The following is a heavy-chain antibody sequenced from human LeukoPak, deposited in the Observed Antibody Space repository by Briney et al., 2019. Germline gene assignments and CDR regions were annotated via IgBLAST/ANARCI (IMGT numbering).Heavy chain of an antibody. Sequence: GGSLRLSCAASGFTFSSYEMNWVRQAPGKGLEWVSYISSSGSTIYYADSVKGRFTISRDNAKNSLYLQMNSLRAEDTAVYYCAREERIAAAFGRTSRLFDPWGQGTLVTVSS. CDR2: ISSSGSTI. V-gene: IGHV3-48*03. J-gene: IGHJ5*02. D-gene: IGHD6-13*01. CDR1: GFTFSSYE. CDR3: AREERIAAAFGRTSRLFDP.